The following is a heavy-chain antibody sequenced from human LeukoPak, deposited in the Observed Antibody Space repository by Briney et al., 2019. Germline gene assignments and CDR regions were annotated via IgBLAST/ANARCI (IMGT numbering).Heavy chain of an antibody. J-gene: IGHJ4*02. CDR3: ARANYYDSSGLLY. Sequence: GGSLRLSCAASGFTFSSYAMHWVRQAPGKGLEWVAVISYDGSNKYYADSVKGRFTISRDNSKSTLYLQMNSLRAEDTAVYYCARANYYDSSGLLYWGQGTLVTVSS. D-gene: IGHD3-22*01. CDR2: ISYDGSNK. V-gene: IGHV3-30-3*01. CDR1: GFTFSSYA.